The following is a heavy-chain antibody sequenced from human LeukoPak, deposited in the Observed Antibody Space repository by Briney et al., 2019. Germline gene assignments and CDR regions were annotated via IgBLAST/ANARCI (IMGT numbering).Heavy chain of an antibody. CDR1: GFTFSGYS. Sequence: GGSLRLSCAASGFTFSGYSMNWVRQAPGKGLEWVSYISSSSSTIYYADSVKGRFTISRDNAKNSLYLQMNSLRAEDTAVYYCARDQKRVQLERFNFDYWGQGTLVTVSS. J-gene: IGHJ4*02. V-gene: IGHV3-48*04. CDR3: ARDQKRVQLERFNFDY. D-gene: IGHD1-1*01. CDR2: ISSSSSTI.